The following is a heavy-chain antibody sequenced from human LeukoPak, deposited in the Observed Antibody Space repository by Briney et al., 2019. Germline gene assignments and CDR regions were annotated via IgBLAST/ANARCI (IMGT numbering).Heavy chain of an antibody. CDR1: GGTFSSYA. J-gene: IGHJ4*02. CDR3: ARGAPYYDFWSGYYTALKGFDY. Sequence: SVKVSCKASGGTFSSYAISWVRQAPGQGLEWMGGIIPIFGTANYAQKFQGRVTITADESTSTAYMELSSLRSEHTAVYYCARGAPYYDFWSGYYTALKGFDYWGQGTLVTVSS. CDR2: IIPIFGTA. D-gene: IGHD3-3*01. V-gene: IGHV1-69*13.